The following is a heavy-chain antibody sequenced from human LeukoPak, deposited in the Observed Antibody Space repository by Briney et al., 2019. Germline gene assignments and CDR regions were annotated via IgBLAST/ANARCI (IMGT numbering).Heavy chain of an antibody. CDR3: ARDRGGCTYSHDY. CDR2: IYHGGST. Sequence: SETLSLTCSVSIGSISSSKWWSWVRQSPEKGLEWIGEIYHGGSTNYNPSLKSRVTISMDKSKNQLSLKLNFVTAADTAVYYCARDRGGCTYSHDYWGQGTLVTVSS. J-gene: IGHJ4*02. D-gene: IGHD3-10*01. V-gene: IGHV4-4*02. CDR1: IGSISSSKW.